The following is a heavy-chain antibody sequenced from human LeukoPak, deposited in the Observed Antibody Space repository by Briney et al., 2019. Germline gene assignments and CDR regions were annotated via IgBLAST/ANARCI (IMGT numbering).Heavy chain of an antibody. V-gene: IGHV3-21*01. D-gene: IGHD3-3*01. CDR3: ARDHYYDFWSGYYLGSSYYYYMDV. J-gene: IGHJ6*03. CDR2: ISSSSSYI. Sequence: GGSLRLSCAASGFTFSSYSMNWVRQAPGKGLEWVSSISSSSSYIYYADSVKGRFTISRDNAKNSLYLQMNGLRAEDTAVYYCARDHYYDFWSGYYLGSSYYYYMDVWGKGTTVTVSS. CDR1: GFTFSSYS.